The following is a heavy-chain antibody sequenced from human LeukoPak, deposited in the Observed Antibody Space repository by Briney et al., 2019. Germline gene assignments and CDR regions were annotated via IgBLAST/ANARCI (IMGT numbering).Heavy chain of an antibody. D-gene: IGHD6-19*01. CDR3: ARVIAVAGIFAFDI. J-gene: IGHJ3*02. CDR1: GYTFTSYG. V-gene: IGHV1-18*04. CDR2: ISAYNGNT. Sequence: ASVKVSCKVSGYTFTSYGISWVRQAPGQGLEWMGWISAYNGNTNYAQNLQGRVTMTTDTSTSTAYMELRSLRSDDTAVYYCARVIAVAGIFAFDIWGQGTMVTVSS.